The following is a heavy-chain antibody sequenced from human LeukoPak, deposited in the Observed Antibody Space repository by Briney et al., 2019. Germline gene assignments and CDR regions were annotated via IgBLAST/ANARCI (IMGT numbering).Heavy chain of an antibody. Sequence: SETLSLTCTVSGGSISSYYWSWIRQPPGKGLEWIGYIYYSGSTNYNPSLKSRVTISVDTSKNQFSLKLSSVTAADTAVYYCARQGYSSSWVTRDYFDYWGQGTLVTVSS. D-gene: IGHD6-13*01. CDR2: IYYSGST. V-gene: IGHV4-59*08. CDR1: GGSISSYY. J-gene: IGHJ4*02. CDR3: ARQGYSSSWVTRDYFDY.